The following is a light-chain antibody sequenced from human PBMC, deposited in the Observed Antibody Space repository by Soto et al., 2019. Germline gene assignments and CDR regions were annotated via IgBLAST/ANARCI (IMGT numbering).Light chain of an antibody. CDR2: RNN. Sequence: QSVLTQPPSASGTPGQRVTISCSGSSSNIGSNYVYWYQQLPGTVPQLLIYRNNERPSGVPDRFSGSKSGTSASLAISGLRSEDEADYYCAAWDDSLSGVVFGGGTKAHRP. J-gene: IGLJ2*01. CDR3: AAWDDSLSGVV. CDR1: SSNIGSNY. V-gene: IGLV1-47*01.